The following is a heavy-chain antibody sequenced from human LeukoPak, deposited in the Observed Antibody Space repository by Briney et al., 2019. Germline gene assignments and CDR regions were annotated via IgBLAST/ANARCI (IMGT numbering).Heavy chain of an antibody. CDR2: VNHSGST. Sequence: SETLSLTCAVYGGSFSGYYWSWIRQPPGKGLEWIGEVNHSGSTNYNPSLKSRVTTSVDTSKNQFSLKLSSVTAADTAVYYCAREGYDYVWGSYRYTELYDYWGQGTLVTASS. CDR1: GGSFSGYY. J-gene: IGHJ4*02. V-gene: IGHV4-34*01. D-gene: IGHD3-16*02. CDR3: AREGYDYVWGSYRYTELYDY.